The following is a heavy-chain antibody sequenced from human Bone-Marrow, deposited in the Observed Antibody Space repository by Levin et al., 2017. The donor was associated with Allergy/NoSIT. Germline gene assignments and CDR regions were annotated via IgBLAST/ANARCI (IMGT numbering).Heavy chain of an antibody. CDR2: INHSGST. J-gene: IGHJ6*02. Sequence: SETLSLTCAVYGGSFSGYYWSWIRQPPGKGLEWIGEINHSGSTNYNPSLKSRVTISVDTSKNQFSLKLSSVTAADTAVYYCARGPGAARGMDVWGQGTTVTVSS. CDR3: ARGPGAARGMDV. CDR1: GGSFSGYY. D-gene: IGHD6-6*01. V-gene: IGHV4-34*01.